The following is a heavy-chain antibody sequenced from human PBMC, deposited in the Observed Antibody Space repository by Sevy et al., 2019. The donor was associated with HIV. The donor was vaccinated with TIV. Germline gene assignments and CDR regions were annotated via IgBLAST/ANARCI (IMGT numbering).Heavy chain of an antibody. CDR2: IWYDGSNK. V-gene: IGHV3-33*01. CDR3: AREGGYCSGGSCWGAFDI. CDR1: GFTFSSYG. D-gene: IGHD2-15*01. J-gene: IGHJ3*02. Sequence: GGSLRLSCAASGFTFSSYGMHWVRQAPDKGLEWVAVIWYDGSNKYYADSVKGRFTISRDNSKNTLYLQMNSLRAEDTAVYYCAREGGYCSGGSCWGAFDIWGQGTMVTVSS.